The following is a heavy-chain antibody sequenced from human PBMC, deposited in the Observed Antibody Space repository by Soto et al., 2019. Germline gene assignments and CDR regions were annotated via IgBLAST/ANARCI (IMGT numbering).Heavy chain of an antibody. J-gene: IGHJ6*02. CDR3: ARAMPGMDV. CDR1: GFTLSDFA. D-gene: IGHD2-2*01. V-gene: IGHV3-30-3*01. Sequence: QVQLVESEGGVVQPVRSLRLSCAGSGFTLSDFAMHWVRQAPGKGLEWVALISNDGGYQHYGDSVRGRFTISRDNSKHMLYLQMTSLRVEDTAVYYCARAMPGMDVWGQGTTVTVSS. CDR2: ISNDGGYQ.